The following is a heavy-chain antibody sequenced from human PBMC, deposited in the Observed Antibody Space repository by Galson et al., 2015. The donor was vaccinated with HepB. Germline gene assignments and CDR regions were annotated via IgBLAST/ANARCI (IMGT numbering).Heavy chain of an antibody. V-gene: IGHV3-48*03. D-gene: IGHD3-3*01. CDR1: GFTFSSYN. J-gene: IGHJ5*01. CDR2: ISATGTTI. Sequence: LRLSCAASGFTFSSYNMNWVRQAPGKGLDWISYISATGTTIDYADSVKGRFIISRDNAKNSLYLQMNSLRVEDTAVYYCARDSRATFGEPNWFDPWGQGTLVFVSS. CDR3: ARDSRATFGEPNWFDP.